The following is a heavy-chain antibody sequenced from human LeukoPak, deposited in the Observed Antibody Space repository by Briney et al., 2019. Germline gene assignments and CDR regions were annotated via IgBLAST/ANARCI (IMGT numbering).Heavy chain of an antibody. CDR3: ARVTADPLYYYYYYYMDV. Sequence: SETLSLTCTVSGGSISSYYWSWIRQPPGKGLEWIGYIYYSGSTNYNPSLKSRVTISVDTSKNQFSLKLSSVTAADTAVYYCARVTADPLYYYYYYYMDVWGKGTTVTVSS. CDR1: GGSISSYY. V-gene: IGHV4-59*01. CDR2: IYYSGST. J-gene: IGHJ6*03.